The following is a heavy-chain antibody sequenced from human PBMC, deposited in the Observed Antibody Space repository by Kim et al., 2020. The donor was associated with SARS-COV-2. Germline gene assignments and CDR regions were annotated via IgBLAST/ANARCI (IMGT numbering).Heavy chain of an antibody. CDR3: ARDLLGSIDY. J-gene: IGHJ4*02. CDR2: SQR. V-gene: IGHV3-33*01. Sequence: SQRYHARSVKGRLDISRDKYKNTLFLQLNSLRAEDTAVYYCARDLLGSIDYWGQGTLVTVSS. D-gene: IGHD1-1*01.